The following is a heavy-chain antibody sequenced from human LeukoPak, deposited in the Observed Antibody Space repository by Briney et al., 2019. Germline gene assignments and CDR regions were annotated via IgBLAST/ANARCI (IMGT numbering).Heavy chain of an antibody. Sequence: PGGSLRLSCAASGFTFDDYGMSWVRQAPGKGLEWVSGINWNGGSTGYADSVKDRFTISRDNAKNSLYLQMNSLRAEDTALYYCARDSHTYYYGSGSYVAFDIWGQGTMVTVSS. V-gene: IGHV3-20*04. CDR2: INWNGGST. D-gene: IGHD3-10*01. J-gene: IGHJ3*02. CDR1: GFTFDDYG. CDR3: ARDSHTYYYGSGSYVAFDI.